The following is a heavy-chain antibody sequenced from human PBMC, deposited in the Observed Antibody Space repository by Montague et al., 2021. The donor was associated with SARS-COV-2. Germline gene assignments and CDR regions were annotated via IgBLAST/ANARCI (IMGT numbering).Heavy chain of an antibody. CDR1: GFTFSSHY. D-gene: IGHD3-10*01. V-gene: IGHV3-7*05. J-gene: IGHJ3*01. CDR3: VREALVGLPTTMDDVFDV. Sequence: SLRLSCAASGFTFSSHYMTWVRQAPGKGLEWVGNVKQDGSENFYGDSVKGRFTIYRDNAESVVFLQMNSLRAEDTAVYFCVREALVGLPTTMDDVFDVWGQGTMVTVSS. CDR2: VKQDGSEN.